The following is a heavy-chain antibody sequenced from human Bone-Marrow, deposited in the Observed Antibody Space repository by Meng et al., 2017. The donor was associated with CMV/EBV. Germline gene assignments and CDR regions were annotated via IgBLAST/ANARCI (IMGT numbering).Heavy chain of an antibody. CDR1: GYIFTAYY. CDR3: VRDLKGTSVTTRGLYGMDV. J-gene: IGHJ6*01. CDR2: INPNSAYT. Sequence: ASVKVSCKASGYIFTAYYILWVRQAPGQGLEYMGWINPNSAYTISAQKFQGRVTMTRDTSISTAYMELSWLTSDDTAVYYCVRDLKGTSVTTRGLYGMDVWGQGTTVTVYS. V-gene: IGHV1-2*02. D-gene: IGHD4-11*01.